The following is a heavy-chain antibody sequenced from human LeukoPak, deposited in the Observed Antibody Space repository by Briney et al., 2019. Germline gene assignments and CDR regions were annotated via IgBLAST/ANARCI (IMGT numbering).Heavy chain of an antibody. D-gene: IGHD6-19*01. CDR2: ISGSGGST. Sequence: GGSLRLSCAASGFTFSSYAMSWVRQAPGKGLEWVSAISGSGGSTYYADSVKGRFTISRDNSKNTLYLQMNSLRAEDTAVYYCAKGRRRGWLAQEYFDYWGQGTLVTVSS. V-gene: IGHV3-23*01. CDR3: AKGRRRGWLAQEYFDY. J-gene: IGHJ4*02. CDR1: GFTFSSYA.